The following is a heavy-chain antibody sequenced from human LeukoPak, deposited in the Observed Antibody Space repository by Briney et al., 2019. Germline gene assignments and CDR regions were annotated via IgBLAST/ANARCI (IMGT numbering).Heavy chain of an antibody. Sequence: ASVKVSCKASGYTFTGYYMHWVRQAPGPGLEWMGWINPNSGVTYYAQKFQGRVSMTRDTSISTAYMEVSRLRSDDSALYYCARLSTPNLYYFDYWGQGTLVTVSS. J-gene: IGHJ4*02. V-gene: IGHV1-2*02. CDR3: ARLSTPNLYYFDY. CDR2: INPNSGVT. CDR1: GYTFTGYY. D-gene: IGHD3-16*02.